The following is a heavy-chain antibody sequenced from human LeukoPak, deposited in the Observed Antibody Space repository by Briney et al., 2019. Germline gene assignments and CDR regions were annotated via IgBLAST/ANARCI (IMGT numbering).Heavy chain of an antibody. CDR3: ARGRSLLRKVAVAFDI. CDR2: ISYDGSNK. D-gene: IGHD1-14*01. CDR1: GFTFSSYA. Sequence: GGSLRLSCAASGFTFSSYAMHWVRQAPGKGLEWISVISYDGSNKNYADSVKGRFTISRDNSKNTLYLQMNSLRAEDTAVYYCARGRSLLRKVAVAFDIWGQGTMVIVSS. V-gene: IGHV3-30-3*01. J-gene: IGHJ3*02.